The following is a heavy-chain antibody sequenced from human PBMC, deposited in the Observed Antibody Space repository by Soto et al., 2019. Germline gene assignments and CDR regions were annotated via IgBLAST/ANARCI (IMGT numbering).Heavy chain of an antibody. V-gene: IGHV1-69*02. J-gene: IGHJ6*03. CDR2: FIPIVGIP. CDR1: GDTFSSFT. Sequence: QVQLVQSGAEVKKPGSSVKVSCKASGDTFSSFTISWVRQAPGQGLEWMGRFIPIVGIPDYAQKFQGRVTITADKSTSTAYMELSSLRSEDTAVYFCAREVGFPSGYKDYYYYYMDVWGKGTAVTVSS. D-gene: IGHD3-22*01. CDR3: AREVGFPSGYKDYYYYYMDV.